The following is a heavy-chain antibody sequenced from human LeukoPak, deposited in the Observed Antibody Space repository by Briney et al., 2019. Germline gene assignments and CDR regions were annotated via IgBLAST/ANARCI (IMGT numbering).Heavy chain of an antibody. V-gene: IGHV3-23*01. J-gene: IGHJ4*02. CDR3: ARGVTVTTDF. D-gene: IGHD4-17*01. CDR1: GFFFSNYD. CDR2: LSSSGGST. Sequence: SGGSLRLSCVASGFFFSNYDMNWVRQAPGKGLEWVSGLSSSGGSTFYADSVKGRFTISRDNSKNTVYTPMNSLRGEDTAIYYCARGVTVTTDFWGQGTLVTVSS.